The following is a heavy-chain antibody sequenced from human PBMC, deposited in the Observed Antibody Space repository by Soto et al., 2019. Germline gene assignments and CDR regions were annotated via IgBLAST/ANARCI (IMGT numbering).Heavy chain of an antibody. D-gene: IGHD6-13*01. CDR2: ISGSDGST. CDR3: AKDRERDAWYEDY. V-gene: IGHV3-23*01. CDR1: VFSFSSYA. Sequence: WWSLRLSCLASVFSFSSYAMTWFRQAPGKGLEWVSVISGSDGSTYYAHSVKGRFTISRDNSKNTLYLQMNSLRAEDTAVYYCAKDRERDAWYEDYWGQGTLVTVSS. J-gene: IGHJ4*02.